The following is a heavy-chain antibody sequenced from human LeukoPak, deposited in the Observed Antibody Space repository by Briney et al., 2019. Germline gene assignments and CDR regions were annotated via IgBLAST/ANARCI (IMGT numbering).Heavy chain of an antibody. V-gene: IGHV3-48*03. CDR1: GFTFSSYE. J-gene: IGHJ4*02. CDR3: VRTYGYCSSTSCYVFDY. CDR2: ISSGGSNI. Sequence: PGGSLRLSCAASGFTFSSYEMNWVRQGPGKGLEWVSYISSGGSNIYYADSVKGRFTISRDNAKNSLYLQMNSLRDEDTAVYYCVRTYGYCSSTSCYVFDYWGQGTLVTVSS. D-gene: IGHD2-2*01.